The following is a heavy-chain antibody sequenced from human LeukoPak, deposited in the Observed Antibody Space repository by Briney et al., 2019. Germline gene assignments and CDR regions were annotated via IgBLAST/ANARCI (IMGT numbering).Heavy chain of an antibody. V-gene: IGHV1-2*04. CDR2: INPNSGGT. J-gene: IGHJ4*02. CDR3: AREGYYDSSGYSE. Sequence: ASVKVSCKASGYTFTGYYMHWVRQAPGQGLEWMGWINPNSGGTNYAQKFQGWVTMTRDTSISTAHMELSRLRSDDTAVYYCAREGYYDSSGYSEWGQGTLVTVSS. D-gene: IGHD3-22*01. CDR1: GYTFTGYY.